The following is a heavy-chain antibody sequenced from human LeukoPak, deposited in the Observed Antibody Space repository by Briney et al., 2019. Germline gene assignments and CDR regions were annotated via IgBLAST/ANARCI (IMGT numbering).Heavy chain of an antibody. CDR1: GFTFSNYA. V-gene: IGHV3-23*01. CDR2: ISGGNPGT. Sequence: GGSLRLSCAASGFTFSNYAMSWVRQAPGKGLEWVSAISGGNPGTYHAGAVEGWFTISRNSPKKTLLLQMNSLRDDEKAISSCATASLAHCSGAFCYHFAYWGQGTLVTVSS. D-gene: IGHD2-15*01. CDR3: ATASLAHCSGAFCYHFAY. J-gene: IGHJ4*02.